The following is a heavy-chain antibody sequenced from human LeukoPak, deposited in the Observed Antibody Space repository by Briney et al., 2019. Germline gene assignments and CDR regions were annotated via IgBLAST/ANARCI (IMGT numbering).Heavy chain of an antibody. CDR1: GGSISSYY. D-gene: IGHD2-2*01. V-gene: IGHV4-59*12. CDR3: ARGKCSSTSCYARGWFDP. Sequence: SETLSLTCTVSGGSISSYYWSWIRQPPGKGLEWIGYIYYSGSTNYNPSLKSRVTISVDTSKNQFSLKLSSVTAADTAVYYCARGKCSSTSCYARGWFDPWGQGTLVTVSS. J-gene: IGHJ5*02. CDR2: IYYSGST.